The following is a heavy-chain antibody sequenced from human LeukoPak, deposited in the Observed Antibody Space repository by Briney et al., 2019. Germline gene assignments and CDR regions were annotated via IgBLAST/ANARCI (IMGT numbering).Heavy chain of an antibody. D-gene: IGHD3-22*01. CDR2: ISSSGSTI. V-gene: IGHV3-11*01. J-gene: IGHJ4*02. CDR3: AKDIGSSGYTYYFDY. Sequence: GGSLRLSCAASGFTFSDYYMSWIRQAPGKGLEWVSYISSSGSTIYYADSVKGRFTISRDDAKNSLYLQMNSLRAEDTAVYYCAKDIGSSGYTYYFDYWGQGTLVTVSS. CDR1: GFTFSDYY.